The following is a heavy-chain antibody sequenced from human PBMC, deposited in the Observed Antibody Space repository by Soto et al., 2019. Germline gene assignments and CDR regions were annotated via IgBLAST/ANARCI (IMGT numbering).Heavy chain of an antibody. CDR1: GYTFTSYY. CDR3: ARDLDGVDSSSAGLDY. D-gene: IGHD6-6*01. Sequence: ASVKVSCKSSGYTFTSYYMHWVRQAPGQGLEWMGIINPSGGSTSYAQKFQGRVTMTRDTSTSTVYMELSSLRSEDTAVYYCARDLDGVDSSSAGLDYWGQGTLVTVSS. V-gene: IGHV1-46*01. CDR2: INPSGGST. J-gene: IGHJ4*02.